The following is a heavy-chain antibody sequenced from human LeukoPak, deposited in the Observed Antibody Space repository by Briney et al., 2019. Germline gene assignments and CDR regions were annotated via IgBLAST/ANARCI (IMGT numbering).Heavy chain of an antibody. J-gene: IGHJ4*02. CDR1: GGSISSYY. V-gene: IGHV4-59*01. CDR3: ARGIGIVVGIDY. CDR2: IYYSGST. Sequence: KSSETLSLTCTVSGGSISSYYWSWIRQPPGRGLEWIGYIYYSGSTNYNPYLKSRVTISVDTSKNQFSLKLSSVTAADTAVYYCARGIGIVVGIDYWGQGTLITVSS. D-gene: IGHD2-21*01.